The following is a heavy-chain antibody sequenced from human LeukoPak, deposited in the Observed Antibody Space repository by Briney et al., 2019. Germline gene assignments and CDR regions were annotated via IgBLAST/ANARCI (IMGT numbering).Heavy chain of an antibody. CDR1: GGTFSSYA. V-gene: IGHV1-69*13. D-gene: IGHD6-13*01. J-gene: IGHJ5*02. CDR2: IIPIFGTA. CDR3: ARGAIAAAGEVNWFDP. Sequence: SVKVSCKASGGTFSSYAISWVRQAPGQGLEWMGGIIPIFGTANYAQKFQGRVTITADEPTSTAYMELSSLRSEDTAVYYCARGAIAAAGEVNWFDPWGQGTLVTVSS.